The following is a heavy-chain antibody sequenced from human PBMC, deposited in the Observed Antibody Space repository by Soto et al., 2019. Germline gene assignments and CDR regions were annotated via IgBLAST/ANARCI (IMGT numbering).Heavy chain of an antibody. J-gene: IGHJ4*02. D-gene: IGHD3-3*02. V-gene: IGHV3-30-3*01. Sequence: QVQLVESGGGVVQPGRSLRLSCAASGFTFSNYHIHWVRQAPGGGLEWVTSISHDGSDKYYADSVKGRFTISRDNSKNTLYLQMNSLRAEDTAVYYCAREGPYISTGNGAWDYWGQGTLVTVSS. CDR2: ISHDGSDK. CDR1: GFTFSNYH. CDR3: AREGPYISTGNGAWDY.